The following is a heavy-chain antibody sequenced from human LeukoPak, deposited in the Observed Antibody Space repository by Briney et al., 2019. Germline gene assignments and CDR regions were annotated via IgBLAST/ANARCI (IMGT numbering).Heavy chain of an antibody. J-gene: IGHJ3*02. V-gene: IGHV1-8*01. CDR3: ARDCRLAIFGLLGSKNAFDI. CDR2: MNPNSGNT. D-gene: IGHD3/OR15-3a*01. CDR1: GYTFTSYD. Sequence: ASVKVSCKASGYTFTSYDINWVRQATGQGLEWMGWMNPNSGNTGYAQKFQGRVTMTRNTSISTAYMELNSLRAEDTAVYYCARDCRLAIFGLLGSKNAFDIWGQGTMVTVSS.